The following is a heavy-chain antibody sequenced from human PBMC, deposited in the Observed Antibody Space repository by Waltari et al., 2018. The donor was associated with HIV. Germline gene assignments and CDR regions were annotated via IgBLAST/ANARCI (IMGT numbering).Heavy chain of an antibody. CDR1: GFSFVTYA. CDR2: ISGTGYHT. V-gene: IGHV3-23*01. J-gene: IGHJ6*02. Sequence: EVQLLESGGGLVQPGQSLRISCTVSGFSFVTYAMSWVRQAPGKGLEWVSAISGTGYHTFYADSVKGRFTISRDNSKRTLYLQMNSLRAEGTALYYCARHSSSHPYYYAMDVWGQGTTVTVSS. CDR3: ARHSSSHPYYYAMDV. D-gene: IGHD6-13*01.